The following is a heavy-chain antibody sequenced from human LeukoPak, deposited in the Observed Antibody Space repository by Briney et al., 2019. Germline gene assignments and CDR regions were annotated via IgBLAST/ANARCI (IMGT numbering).Heavy chain of an antibody. CDR2: IIPIFGIA. Sequence: SVKVSCKGSGGSFSSYAISWVRQAPGQGLEWMGRIIPIFGIANYAQKFQGRVTITADKSTSTAYMELSSLRSEDTAVYYCARGDRVPAATMDYYYYGMDVWGQGTTVTVSS. V-gene: IGHV1-69*04. CDR1: GGSFSSYA. CDR3: ARGDRVPAATMDYYYYGMDV. D-gene: IGHD2-2*01. J-gene: IGHJ6*02.